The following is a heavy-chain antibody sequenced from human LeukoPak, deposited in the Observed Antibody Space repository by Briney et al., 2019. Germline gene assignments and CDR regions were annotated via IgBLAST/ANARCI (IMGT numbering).Heavy chain of an antibody. V-gene: IGHV1-18*01. J-gene: IGHJ6*03. Sequence: ASVKVSCKTSGYTFTSYGLSWVRQAPGQGLEWMGCIITYNGNTYYSQKLQGRVTMTTDTSTSTAYMELRSLRSDDTAVYYCAKTTVTSEEYFYYYMDVWGKVTTVTDSS. CDR2: IITYNGNT. CDR1: GYTFTSYG. CDR3: AKTTVTSEEYFYYYMDV. D-gene: IGHD4-17*01.